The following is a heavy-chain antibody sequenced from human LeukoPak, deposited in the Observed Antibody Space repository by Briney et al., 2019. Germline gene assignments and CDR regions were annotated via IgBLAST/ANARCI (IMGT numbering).Heavy chain of an antibody. CDR2: IYTDGST. V-gene: IGHV3-53*01. CDR1: GFTFSNYW. Sequence: GGSLRLSCAASGFTFSNYWMSWVRQAPGKGLEWVSVIYTDGSTHYADSVKGRFTISRDNSKNALYLQMNSLRAEDTAVYYCARDREVVPAMAQMDVWGKGTTVTVSS. J-gene: IGHJ6*04. D-gene: IGHD2-21*02. CDR3: ARDREVVPAMAQMDV.